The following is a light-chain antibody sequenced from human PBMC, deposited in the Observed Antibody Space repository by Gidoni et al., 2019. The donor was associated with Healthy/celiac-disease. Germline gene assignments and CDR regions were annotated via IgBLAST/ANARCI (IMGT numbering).Light chain of an antibody. Sequence: TVFTHSPVTLSLSPGERATLSRRASQSVSSSYFAWYQQKPGQAPRLLIYGASSRATGIPDRFSGSGSGTDFTLTISRLEPEDFAVYYCQQYGSSRITFGQGTRLEIK. V-gene: IGKV3-20*01. CDR3: QQYGSSRIT. CDR2: GAS. J-gene: IGKJ5*01. CDR1: QSVSSSY.